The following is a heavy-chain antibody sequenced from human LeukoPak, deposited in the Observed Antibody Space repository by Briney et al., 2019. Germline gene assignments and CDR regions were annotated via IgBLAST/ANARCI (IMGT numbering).Heavy chain of an antibody. CDR1: GFTFSSYA. Sequence: AGSLRLSCAASGFTFSSYAMSWVRQAPGKGLEWVSAISGSGGSTYYADSVKGRFTISRDNSKNTLYLQMNSLRAEDTAVYYCAKDAALERKADDAFDIWGQGTMVTVSS. V-gene: IGHV3-23*01. CDR2: ISGSGGST. J-gene: IGHJ3*02. CDR3: AKDAALERKADDAFDI. D-gene: IGHD1-1*01.